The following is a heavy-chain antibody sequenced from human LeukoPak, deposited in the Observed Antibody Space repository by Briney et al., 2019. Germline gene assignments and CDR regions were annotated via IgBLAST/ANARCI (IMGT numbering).Heavy chain of an antibody. CDR3: ARAPRGRNYYYYMDV. J-gene: IGHJ6*03. CDR1: GGSMSSYY. V-gene: IGHV4-59*01. D-gene: IGHD3-16*01. CDR2: IYYSGST. Sequence: SETLSLTCTVSGGSMSSYYWSWIRQPPGKGLDWIGYIYYSGSTNYNPSLKSRVTISVDTSKNQFSLNLTSVTAADTAIYYCARAPRGRNYYYYMDVWGKGTTVTVSS.